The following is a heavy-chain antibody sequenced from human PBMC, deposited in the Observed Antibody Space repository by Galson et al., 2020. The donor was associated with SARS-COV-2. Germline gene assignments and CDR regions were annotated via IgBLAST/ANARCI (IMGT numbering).Heavy chain of an antibody. CDR1: GFSLTTSGVG. Sequence: SGPTLVKPTQTLTLTCTFSGFSLTTSGVGVGWIRQPPGKALEWLALIYWNADKRYSPSLKSRLTITKDTSNNQVVLIMPNMDPVDTATYYCAHVPKQYDSSGSGDAFDIWGQGTMVTVSS. V-gene: IGHV2-5*01. CDR3: AHVPKQYDSSGSGDAFDI. J-gene: IGHJ3*02. CDR2: IYWNADK. D-gene: IGHD3-22*01.